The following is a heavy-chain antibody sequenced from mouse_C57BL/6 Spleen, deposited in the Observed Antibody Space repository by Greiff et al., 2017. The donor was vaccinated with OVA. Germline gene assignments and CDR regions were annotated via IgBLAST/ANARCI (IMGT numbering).Heavy chain of an antibody. D-gene: IGHD1-1*01. V-gene: IGHV1-61*01. Sequence: VKLQQPGAELVRPGSSVKLSCKASGYTFTSYWMDWVKQRPGQGLEWIGNIYPSDSETHYNQKFKDKATLTVDKSSSTAYMQLSSLTSEDSAVYYCARGHYGSTGDYWGQGTTLTVSS. CDR3: ARGHYGSTGDY. J-gene: IGHJ2*01. CDR2: IYPSDSET. CDR1: GYTFTSYW.